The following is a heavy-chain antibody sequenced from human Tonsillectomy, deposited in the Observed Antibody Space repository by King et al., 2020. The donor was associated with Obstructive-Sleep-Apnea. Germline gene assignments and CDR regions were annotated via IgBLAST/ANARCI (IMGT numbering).Heavy chain of an antibody. J-gene: IGHJ4*02. D-gene: IGHD3-22*01. CDR3: THGHYYDISGPTH. Sequence: ITLKESGPTLVKPTQTLTLTCTLSGFSLSTNGVGVGWIRQPPGKALEWLALIYWDDDKRYSPSLKSRLTITKDTSKKQVVLTMTNMDPEDTATYYCTHGHYYDISGPTHWGQGTLVTVSS. CDR1: GFSLSTNGVG. CDR2: IYWDDDK. V-gene: IGHV2-5*02.